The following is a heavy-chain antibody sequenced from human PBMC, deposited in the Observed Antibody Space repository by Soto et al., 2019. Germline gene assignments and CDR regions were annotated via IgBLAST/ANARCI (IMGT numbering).Heavy chain of an antibody. CDR1: GFTFSSYG. Sequence: QVQLVESGGGVVQPGRSLRLSCAASGFTFSSYGMHWVRQAPGKGLEWVAVIWYDGSNKYYADSVKGRFTISRDSSKNTLYLQMNSLRDEDTAVYYCASECMKWGYGGNYYGMDVWGQGTTVTVSS. D-gene: IGHD2-8*01. CDR2: IWYDGSNK. J-gene: IGHJ6*02. CDR3: ASECMKWGYGGNYYGMDV. V-gene: IGHV3-33*01.